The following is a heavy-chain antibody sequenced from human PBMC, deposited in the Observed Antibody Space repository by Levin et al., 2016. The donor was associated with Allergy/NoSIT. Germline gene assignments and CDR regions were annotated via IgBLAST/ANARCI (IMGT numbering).Heavy chain of an antibody. Sequence: GESLKISCAASGFTFSSYAMSWVRQAPGNGLEWVAKIKKDGSEKYYVDSVKGRFTISRDNAKNSLYLQMNSLRAEDTAVYYCMVGPGAFDIWGQGTMVTVSS. CDR2: IKKDGSEK. J-gene: IGHJ3*02. CDR1: GFTFSSYA. CDR3: MVGPGAFDI. D-gene: IGHD3-10*01. V-gene: IGHV3-7*01.